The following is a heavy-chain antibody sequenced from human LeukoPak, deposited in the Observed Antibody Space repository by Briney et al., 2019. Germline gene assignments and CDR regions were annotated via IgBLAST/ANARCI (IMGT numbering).Heavy chain of an antibody. J-gene: IGHJ4*02. CDR3: ARDITVVRGVTKGFDY. Sequence: PGRSLRLSCAASGFTFSSYGMHWVRQAPGKGLEWVAVIWYDGSNKYYADSVKGRFTISRDNSKNTLYLQMNSLRAEDTAVYYCARDITVVRGVTKGFDYWGQGTLVTVSS. CDR1: GFTFSSYG. CDR2: IWYDGSNK. V-gene: IGHV3-33*01. D-gene: IGHD3-10*01.